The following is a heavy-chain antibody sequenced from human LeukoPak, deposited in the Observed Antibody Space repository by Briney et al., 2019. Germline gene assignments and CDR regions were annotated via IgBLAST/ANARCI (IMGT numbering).Heavy chain of an antibody. D-gene: IGHD1-26*01. Sequence: GSLRLSCAASGFTFSSYAMSWVRQAPGKGLEWVSAISGSGGSTYYADSVKGRFTISRDNPKNTLYLQMNSLRAEDTAVYYCAKGPIVGATIREYYFDYWGQGTLVTVSS. CDR1: GFTFSSYA. J-gene: IGHJ4*02. CDR2: ISGSGGST. V-gene: IGHV3-23*01. CDR3: AKGPIVGATIREYYFDY.